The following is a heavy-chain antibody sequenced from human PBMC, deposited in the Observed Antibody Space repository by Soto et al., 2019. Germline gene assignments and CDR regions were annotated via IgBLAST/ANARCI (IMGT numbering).Heavy chain of an antibody. Sequence: ASVKVSCKFSGYTLTELSMHWVRQAPGKGLEWMGGFDPEDGETIYAQKFQGRVTMTEDTSTDTAYMELSSLRSEDTAVYYCATKAGYALNFWSGYYRSGMDVWGQGTTVTVSS. D-gene: IGHD3-3*01. J-gene: IGHJ6*02. V-gene: IGHV1-24*01. CDR2: FDPEDGET. CDR3: ATKAGYALNFWSGYYRSGMDV. CDR1: GYTLTELS.